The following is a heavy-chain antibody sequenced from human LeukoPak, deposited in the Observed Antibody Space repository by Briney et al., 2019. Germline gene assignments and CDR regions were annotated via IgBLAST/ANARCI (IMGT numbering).Heavy chain of an antibody. V-gene: IGHV1-2*02. D-gene: IGHD5-18*01. J-gene: IGHJ4*02. CDR3: ARDISGRLWFSGY. CDR1: GYTFTGYY. CDR2: INPNSGGT. Sequence: ASVKVSCKASGYTFTGYYVHWVRQAPGQGLEWMGWINPNSGGTNYAQKFQGRVTMTRDTSISTAYMELSRLRSDDTAVYYCARDISGRLWFSGYWGQGTLVTVSS.